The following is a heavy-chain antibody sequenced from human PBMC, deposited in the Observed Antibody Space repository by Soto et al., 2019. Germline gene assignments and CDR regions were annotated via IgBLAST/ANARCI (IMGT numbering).Heavy chain of an antibody. J-gene: IGHJ5*02. CDR1: GYTFTSYD. Sequence: QVQLVQSGAEVKXPGXSVKVSCKASGYTFTSYDINWVRQATGQGLEYLGWMNPNSGNTAYVQKFQGRVTMTWDTSITTAYMELSSLRSEDTAVYFCARGIKYGAYSRWFDPWGQGTLVTVSS. D-gene: IGHD4-17*01. V-gene: IGHV1-8*01. CDR2: MNPNSGNT. CDR3: ARGIKYGAYSRWFDP.